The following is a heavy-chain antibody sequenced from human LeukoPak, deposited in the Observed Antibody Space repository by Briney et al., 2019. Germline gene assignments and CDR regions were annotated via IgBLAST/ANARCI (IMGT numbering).Heavy chain of an antibody. CDR3: ARHKVEFT. V-gene: IGHV4-39*01. CDR1: GGSISSSSYY. CDR2: IYHSGST. D-gene: IGHD3-10*01. Sequence: SETLSLTCTVSGGSISSSSYYWGWIRQPPGKGLEWIGSIYHSGSTYYNPSLKSRVTISVDTSKNQFSLKLSSVTAADTAVYYCARHKVEFTWGQGTLVTVSS. J-gene: IGHJ5*02.